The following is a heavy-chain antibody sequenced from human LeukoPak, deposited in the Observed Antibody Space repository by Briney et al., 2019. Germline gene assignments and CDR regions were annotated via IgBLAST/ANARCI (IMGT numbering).Heavy chain of an antibody. D-gene: IGHD4-17*01. Sequence: GGSLRLSCAASGFTLSSYAMSWVRQAPGKGLEWVSAISGSGGSTYYADSVKGRFTISRDNSKNTLYLQMNSLRAEDTAVYYCAKYHYGDLSYYYYYGMDVWGKGTTVTVSS. CDR2: ISGSGGST. J-gene: IGHJ6*04. CDR1: GFTLSSYA. CDR3: AKYHYGDLSYYYYYGMDV. V-gene: IGHV3-23*01.